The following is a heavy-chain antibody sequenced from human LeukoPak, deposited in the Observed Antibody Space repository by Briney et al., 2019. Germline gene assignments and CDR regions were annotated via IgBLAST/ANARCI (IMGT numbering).Heavy chain of an antibody. D-gene: IGHD6-13*01. CDR3: ARERIATASAGDY. CDR1: GFTFSSYW. Sequence: GGSLRLSCAASGFTFSSYWMAWVRQAPGKGLEWVANIKTDGYDKYYVDSLKGRFTISRDNAKNSLYLQMNSLRGEDTALYYCARERIATASAGDYWGQGTLVTVSS. CDR2: IKTDGYDK. J-gene: IGHJ4*02. V-gene: IGHV3-7*01.